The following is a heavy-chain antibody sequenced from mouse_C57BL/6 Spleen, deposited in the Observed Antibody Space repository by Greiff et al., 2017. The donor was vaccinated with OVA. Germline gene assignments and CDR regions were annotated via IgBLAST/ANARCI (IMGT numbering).Heavy chain of an antibody. V-gene: IGHV1-80*01. D-gene: IGHD1-1*01. Sequence: VQLQQSGAELVKPGASVKISCKASGYAFSSYWMNWVKQRPGKGLEWIGQIYPGDGDTNYNGKFKGKATLTADKSSSTAYMQLSSLTSEDSAFYFCARGDYYGSTLDYWGQGTTLTVSS. CDR1: GYAFSSYW. CDR3: ARGDYYGSTLDY. J-gene: IGHJ2*01. CDR2: IYPGDGDT.